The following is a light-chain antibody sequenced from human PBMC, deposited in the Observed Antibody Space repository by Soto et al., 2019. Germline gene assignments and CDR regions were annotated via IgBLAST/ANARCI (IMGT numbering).Light chain of an antibody. CDR3: MQGTHWPIA. CDR1: QSLVHSDGISY. CDR2: NFS. Sequence: VVMTQSPISLHVTLVQPASISCRSNQSLVHSDGISYFSWFPQRPGRSPSRLLYNFSNRDAAVPARFSGSESGTDFAMKISRVDAEDVGVYYCMQGTHWPIAFGQGTRLEIK. V-gene: IGKV2-30*02. J-gene: IGKJ5*01.